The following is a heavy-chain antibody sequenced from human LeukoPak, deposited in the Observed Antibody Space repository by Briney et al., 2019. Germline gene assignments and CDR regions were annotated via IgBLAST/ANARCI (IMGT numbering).Heavy chain of an antibody. D-gene: IGHD5-12*01. CDR3: ARDREGYEWAIDY. Sequence: GASVKVSCKTSGYTFSNYGLSWVRQAPGQGLEWMGWINPYNGKTEYAQNYQGRDTMTTDTATNTAYMELKSLRSDDTAVYYCARDREGYEWAIDYWGQGTLVTVSS. CDR1: GYTFSNYG. V-gene: IGHV1-18*04. J-gene: IGHJ4*02. CDR2: INPYNGKT.